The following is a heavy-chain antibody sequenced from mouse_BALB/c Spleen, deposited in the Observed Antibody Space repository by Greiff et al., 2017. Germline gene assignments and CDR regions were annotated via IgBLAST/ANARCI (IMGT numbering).Heavy chain of an antibody. CDR3: ARGGYGSSFDY. Sequence: EVMLVESGGGLVKPGGSLKLSCAASGFTFSDYYMYWVRQTPEKRLEWVATISDGGSYTYYPDSVKGRFTISRDNAKNNLYLQMSSLKSEDTAMYYCARGGYGSSFDYWGQGTTLTVSS. J-gene: IGHJ2*01. V-gene: IGHV5-4*02. CDR2: ISDGGSYT. CDR1: GFTFSDYY. D-gene: IGHD1-1*01.